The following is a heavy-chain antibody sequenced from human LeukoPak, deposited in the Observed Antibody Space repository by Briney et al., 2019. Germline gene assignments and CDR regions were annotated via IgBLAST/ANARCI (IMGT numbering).Heavy chain of an antibody. CDR2: IYYSGTT. J-gene: IGHJ5*02. CDR3: ARDYRGNWFDP. V-gene: IGHV4-30-4*01. D-gene: IGHD1-26*01. Sequence: SQTLSLTCTVSGGSISSGDYYWTWIRQPPGKGLEWIGYIYYSGTTYYNPSLKSRVTISVDTSKNQFSLKLSSVTAADTAVYYCARDYRGNWFDPWGQGTLVTVSS. CDR1: GGSISSGDYY.